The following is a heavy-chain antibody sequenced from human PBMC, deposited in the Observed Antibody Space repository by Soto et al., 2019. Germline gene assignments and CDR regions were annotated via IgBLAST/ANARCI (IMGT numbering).Heavy chain of an antibody. CDR2: IRSKPYGGTT. CDR3: ANYGSGTQGWFDP. V-gene: IGHV3-49*03. CDR1: GFTFGDNA. D-gene: IGHD3-10*01. J-gene: IGHJ5*02. Sequence: GGSLRLSCTASGFTFGDNAMSWFRQAPGKGLEWVGFIRSKPYGGTTEYAASVKGRFTISRDDSKSIAFLQMNNLKTEDTAVYYCANYGSGTQGWFDPWGQGILVTVSS.